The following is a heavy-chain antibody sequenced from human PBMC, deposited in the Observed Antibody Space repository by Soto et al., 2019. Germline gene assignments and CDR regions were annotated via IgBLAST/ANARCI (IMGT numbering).Heavy chain of an antibody. CDR2: ISGSGGST. CDR3: AKDLGIGKYGWKSGDPLDGMDV. Sequence: PGGSLRLSCAASGFTFSSYAMSWVRQAPGKGLEWVSAISGSGGSTYYADSVKGRFTISRDNSKNTLYLQMNSLRAEDTAVYYCAKDLGIGKYGWKSGDPLDGMDVWGQGTTVTVSS. J-gene: IGHJ6*02. V-gene: IGHV3-23*01. CDR1: GFTFSSYA. D-gene: IGHD7-27*01.